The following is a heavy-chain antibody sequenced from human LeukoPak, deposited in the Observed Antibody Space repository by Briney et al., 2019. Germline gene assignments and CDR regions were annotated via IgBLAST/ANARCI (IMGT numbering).Heavy chain of an antibody. CDR1: GGYISSNH. CDR2: FYHGERS. CDR3: ARLAYYYDRSGPADWYFDL. J-gene: IGHJ2*01. V-gene: IGHV4-59*08. Sequence: SSQTLSLTCSVSGGYISSNHWAWIRQAPGKGLECMGNFYHGERSNYNPSLKSRVTISEDTSKNQLFLKLSSVTAADTAVYYCARLAYYYDRSGPADWYFDLWGRGTQVTVSS. D-gene: IGHD3-22*01.